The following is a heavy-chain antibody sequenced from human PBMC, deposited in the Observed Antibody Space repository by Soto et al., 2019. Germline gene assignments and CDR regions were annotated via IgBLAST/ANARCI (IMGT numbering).Heavy chain of an antibody. V-gene: IGHV4-59*01. Sequence: SETLSLTCTVSGGSISSYHWSWIRQPPGKGLEWIGYIYYSGSTNYNPSLKSRVTISVDTSKNQFSLKLSSVTAADTAVYYCARNRPIDDAFDIWGQGTMVTVSS. CDR1: GGSISSYH. J-gene: IGHJ3*02. CDR3: ARNRPIDDAFDI. CDR2: IYYSGST.